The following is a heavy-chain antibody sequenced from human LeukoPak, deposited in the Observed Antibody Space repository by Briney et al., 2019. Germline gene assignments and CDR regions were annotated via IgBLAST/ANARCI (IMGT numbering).Heavy chain of an antibody. D-gene: IGHD1/OR15-1a*01. J-gene: IGHJ4*02. CDR3: ARTNNVFYYFDY. CDR2: INHSGST. Sequence: SETLSLTCAVYGGSFSDYYWSWIRQPPGKGLEWIGEINHSGSTNYKPSLKSRVTTSVDTSKNQFSLKLSSVTAADTAVYYCARTNNVFYYFDYWGQGTPVTVSS. CDR1: GGSFSDYY. V-gene: IGHV4-34*01.